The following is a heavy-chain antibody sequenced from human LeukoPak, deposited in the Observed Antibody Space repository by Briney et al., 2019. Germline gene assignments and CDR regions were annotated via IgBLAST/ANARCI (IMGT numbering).Heavy chain of an antibody. D-gene: IGHD4-17*01. CDR1: GGVFTTYA. V-gene: IGHV1-69*11. Sequence: SVKVSCKASGGVFTTYAVSWVRQAPGQGLEWMGSIIPFLGTTNYAQKFQGRVTITADEPTRTAYMELRSLRSDDTAVYYCARVIDDYGDYPISGEGYFDYWGQGTLVTVSS. CDR3: ARVIDDYGDYPISGEGYFDY. CDR2: IIPFLGTT. J-gene: IGHJ4*02.